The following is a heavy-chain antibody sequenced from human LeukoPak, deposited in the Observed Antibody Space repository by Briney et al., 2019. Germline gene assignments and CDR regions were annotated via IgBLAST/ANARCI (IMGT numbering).Heavy chain of an antibody. D-gene: IGHD3-22*01. CDR2: IYYSVST. V-gene: IGHV4-59*01. Sequence: SETLSLTCTVSGGSISSYYWSWIRQPPGKGLEWIGYIYYSVSTNCNPSLKSRVTISVDTPKNQFSLKLSSVTAADTAVYYCARVGYYDSSGYYGGRGDYFDYWGQGTLVTVSS. J-gene: IGHJ4*02. CDR3: ARVGYYDSSGYYGGRGDYFDY. CDR1: GGSISSYY.